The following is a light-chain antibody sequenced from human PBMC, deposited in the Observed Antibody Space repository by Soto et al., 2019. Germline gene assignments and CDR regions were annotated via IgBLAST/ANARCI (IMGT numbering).Light chain of an antibody. CDR1: QSLLHSNGYNX. Sequence: DIVMTQSRLSLPVTPGEPASIPCRSSQSLLHSNGYNXLDWYLQKPGQSPQLLIYLGSNRDSGRPDRFSGSGSGTDFTLKISSVEAEDVGVYDCMQAPQTPPGKFGQGTKVDI. CDR3: MQAPQTPPGK. V-gene: IGKV2-28*01. J-gene: IGKJ1*01. CDR2: LGS.